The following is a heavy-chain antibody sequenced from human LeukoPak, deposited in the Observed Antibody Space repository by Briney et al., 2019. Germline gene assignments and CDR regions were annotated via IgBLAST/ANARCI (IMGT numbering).Heavy chain of an antibody. CDR1: GFTLSNAW. D-gene: IGHD3-10*01. Sequence: GGSLRLSWAAWGFTLSNAWMRWVREAPGRGGEWVVRIKRKADGSTTEYGEGVKGRFTSSREDSKITLYLQMNSPKTEDTAVYYCTTEDGVLTPHFDYWGQGTLVTVSS. V-gene: IGHV3-15*01. J-gene: IGHJ4*02. CDR3: TTEDGVLTPHFDY. CDR2: IKRKADGSTT.